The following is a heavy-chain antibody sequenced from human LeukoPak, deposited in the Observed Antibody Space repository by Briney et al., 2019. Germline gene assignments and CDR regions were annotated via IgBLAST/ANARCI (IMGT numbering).Heavy chain of an antibody. CDR3: ARVRSLRITIFGVVSPYFDC. J-gene: IGHJ4*02. CDR1: GGTFSNYL. V-gene: IGHV1-69*05. Sequence: ASVKVSCKASGGTFSNYLISWVRQAPGQGREWMGRIIPFFGTPDYAQKFQGRITITTDESTNTAYMELSSLRSEVTAVYYCARVRSLRITIFGVVSPYFDCWGQGTLVTVSS. CDR2: IIPFFGTP. D-gene: IGHD3-3*01.